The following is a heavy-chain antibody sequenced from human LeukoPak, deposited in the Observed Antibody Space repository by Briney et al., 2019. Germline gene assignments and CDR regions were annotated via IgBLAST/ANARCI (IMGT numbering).Heavy chain of an antibody. CDR1: GFTFHNYA. Sequence: GGSLRLSCTASGFTFHNYAMPWVRQAPGKGLEWVSTVSCTGTSTFYADSVKVRATISRDNSKNMLYLQMSSLRAEDTAMYYCAKGYYDSHRGFFEYWGLGTLVTVSS. CDR3: AKGYYDSHRGFFEY. D-gene: IGHD3-3*01. V-gene: IGHV3-23*01. J-gene: IGHJ4*02. CDR2: VSCTGTST.